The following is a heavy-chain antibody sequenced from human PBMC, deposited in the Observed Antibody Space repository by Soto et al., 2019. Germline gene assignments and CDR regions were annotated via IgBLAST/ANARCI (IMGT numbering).Heavy chain of an antibody. CDR2: VNPINGNT. Sequence: QVQLVQSGAEVKKPGAPVKVSCKTSGYSFSEFRMHWVRQAPGQGLEWMGWVNPINGNTNYAQDFQGRVTMTRDASTKTVYMELSSLTSDDTSTVYCARENWHFDYWGQGTLITVSS. CDR1: GYSFSEFR. V-gene: IGHV1-2*02. J-gene: IGHJ4*02. CDR3: ARENWHFDY.